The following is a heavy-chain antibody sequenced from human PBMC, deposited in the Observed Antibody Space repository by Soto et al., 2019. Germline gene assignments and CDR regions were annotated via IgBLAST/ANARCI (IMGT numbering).Heavy chain of an antibody. J-gene: IGHJ4*02. Sequence: GSLRLSCAASGFTFSSYSMNWVRQAPGKGLEWVSYISSNSSTKYYADSVKGRFTISRDNSKNTLYLQMNSLRAEDTAVYYCARDWSYHYVYFDYWGQGTLVTVSS. D-gene: IGHD1-26*01. CDR2: ISSNSSTK. CDR3: ARDWSYHYVYFDY. CDR1: GFTFSSYS. V-gene: IGHV3-48*01.